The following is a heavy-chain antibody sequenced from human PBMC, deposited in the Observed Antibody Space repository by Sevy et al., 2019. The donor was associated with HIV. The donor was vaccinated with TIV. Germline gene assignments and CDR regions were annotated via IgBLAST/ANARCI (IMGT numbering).Heavy chain of an antibody. CDR3: ARGITGTKSGYCYYMDF. Sequence: EGSLRLSCAASGFTFSDYYMSWIRQAPGKELEWVSYISSRSSYTNYADSVKGRFTISRDNAKNSLYLQMISLRAEDTAVYYCARGITGTKSGYCYYMDFWGKGTTVTVSS. CDR2: ISSRSSYT. J-gene: IGHJ6*03. CDR1: GFTFSDYY. V-gene: IGHV3-11*06. D-gene: IGHD1-7*01.